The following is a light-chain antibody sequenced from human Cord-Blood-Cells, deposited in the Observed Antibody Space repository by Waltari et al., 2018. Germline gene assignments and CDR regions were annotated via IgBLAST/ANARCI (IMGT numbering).Light chain of an antibody. Sequence: QSALTQPASVSGSPGQSITISCTGTSSDVGGYNLVSWYQQHPGKAPKLMIYEGSKRPSGVSNRFSCSKSGNTASLTISGLQAEDEADYYCCSYAGSSTVVFGGGTKLTVL. CDR2: EGS. J-gene: IGLJ2*01. CDR1: SSDVGGYNL. CDR3: CSYAGSSTVV. V-gene: IGLV2-23*01.